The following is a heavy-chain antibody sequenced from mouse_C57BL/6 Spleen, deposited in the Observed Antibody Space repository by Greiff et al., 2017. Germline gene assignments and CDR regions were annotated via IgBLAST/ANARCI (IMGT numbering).Heavy chain of an antibody. CDR1: GYTFTSYW. CDR2: IYPGSGST. J-gene: IGHJ3*01. V-gene: IGHV1-55*01. D-gene: IGHD2-4*01. CDR3: ARSDYDVVLAY. Sequence: QVQLQQPGAELVKPGASVKMSCKASGYTFTSYWITWVKQRPGQGLEWIGDIYPGSGSTNYNEKFKSKATLTVDTSSSTAYMQLSSLTSEDAAVYYCARSDYDVVLAYWGQGTLVTVSA.